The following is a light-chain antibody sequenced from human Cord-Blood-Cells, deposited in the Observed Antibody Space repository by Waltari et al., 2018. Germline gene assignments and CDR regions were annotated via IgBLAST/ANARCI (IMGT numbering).Light chain of an antibody. CDR1: QSISSY. CDR2: AAS. Sequence: DRVTITCRASQSISSYLNWYQQKPGKAPKLLIYAASSLQSGVPSRFSGSGSGTDFTLTISSLQPEDFETYYCQQSYSTPFTFGPGTKVDIK. J-gene: IGKJ3*01. V-gene: IGKV1-39*01. CDR3: QQSYSTPFT.